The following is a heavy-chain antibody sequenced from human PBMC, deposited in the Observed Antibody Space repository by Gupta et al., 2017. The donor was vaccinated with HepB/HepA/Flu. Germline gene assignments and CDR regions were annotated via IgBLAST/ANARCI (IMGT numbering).Heavy chain of an antibody. CDR2: IYSGSSTT. Sequence: EVQLVEPGGALVQRGGSLRLSCVASGFTVSGSYMTWVRQAPGKGLEWVSIIYSGSSTTYYADSVKGRFTISRDSSKNTLFLQMNSLTAEDTAIYYCGRVVSNDYVTDWGQGTLVTVSS. J-gene: IGHJ4*02. CDR1: GFTVSGSY. D-gene: IGHD3-16*01. V-gene: IGHV3-66*01. CDR3: GRVVSNDYVTD.